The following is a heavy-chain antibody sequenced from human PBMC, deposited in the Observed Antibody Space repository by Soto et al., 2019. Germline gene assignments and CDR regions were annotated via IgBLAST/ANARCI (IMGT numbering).Heavy chain of an antibody. J-gene: IGHJ4*02. CDR2: ISDDGSNT. CDR3: XXXXXXXXXXXXXXHPYYFDD. CDR1: GFTFSRHT. Sequence: QVQLVESGGGVVQPGRSLRLSCAASGFTFSRHTMHWVRQAPGKGLEWVAAISDDGSNTYYADSVKGRFTISRDNSKXXXXXXXXXXXXXXXXXXXXXXXXXXXXXXXXXXHPYYFDDWGQGTLVTVSS. V-gene: IGHV3-30-3*01.